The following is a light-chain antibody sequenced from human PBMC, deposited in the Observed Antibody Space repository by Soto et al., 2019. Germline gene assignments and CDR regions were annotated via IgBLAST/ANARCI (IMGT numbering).Light chain of an antibody. CDR2: DVS. Sequence: QSVLAQPASVSGSPGQSIAISCTGTSSDVGGYSYVSWYQQQPGKAPKLVISDVSNRPSGVSNRFSGSKSGNTASLTISGLQAEDEADYYCTSYTGSSTHVFGTGTKVTVL. J-gene: IGLJ1*01. CDR3: TSYTGSSTHV. V-gene: IGLV2-14*01. CDR1: SSDVGGYSY.